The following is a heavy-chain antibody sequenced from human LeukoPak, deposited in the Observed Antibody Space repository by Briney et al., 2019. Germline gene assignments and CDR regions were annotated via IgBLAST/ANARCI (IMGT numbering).Heavy chain of an antibody. V-gene: IGHV4-39*01. D-gene: IGHD3-10*01. Sequence: PSETLSLTCTVSGGSISSSSYYWGWIRQPPGKGLEWIGSIYYSGSTYYNPSLKSRVTISVDTSKNQFSLKLSSVTAADTAVYYCARPVHGNYYGSGNRGGYFDYWGQGTLVTVSS. CDR1: GGSISSSSYY. J-gene: IGHJ4*02. CDR2: IYYSGST. CDR3: ARPVHGNYYGSGNRGGYFDY.